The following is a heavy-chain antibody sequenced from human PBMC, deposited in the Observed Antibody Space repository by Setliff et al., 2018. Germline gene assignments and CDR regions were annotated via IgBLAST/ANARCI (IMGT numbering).Heavy chain of an antibody. D-gene: IGHD2-8*01. V-gene: IGHV3-30*03. CDR1: GFTVSSFS. CDR3: ARLVRYCTRTACQKVAGDES. J-gene: IGHJ4*02. CDR2: LSDDGYNE. Sequence: GGSLRLSCAASGFTVSSFSMHWVRQAPVKGLDWVATLSDDGYNEFYADSVKGRFTLTTDTSTNTGYLELRGLRSDDTAVYFCARLVRYCTRTACQKVAGDESWGQGTLVTVSS.